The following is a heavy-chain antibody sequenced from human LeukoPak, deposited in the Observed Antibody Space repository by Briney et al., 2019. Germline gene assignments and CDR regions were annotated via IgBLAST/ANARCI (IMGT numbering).Heavy chain of an antibody. D-gene: IGHD1-26*01. CDR1: SGSISSYY. CDR2: IYYSGST. V-gene: IGHV4-59*01. Sequence: SETLSLTCTVSSGSISSYYWSWIRQPPGKGLEWIGYIYYSGSTNYNPSLKSRVTISVDTSKNQFSLKLSSVTAADTAVYYCAREPVGYYMDVWGKGTTVTISS. CDR3: AREPVGYYMDV. J-gene: IGHJ6*03.